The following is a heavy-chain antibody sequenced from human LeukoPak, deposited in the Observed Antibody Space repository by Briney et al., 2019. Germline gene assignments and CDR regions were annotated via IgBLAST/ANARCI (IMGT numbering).Heavy chain of an antibody. CDR1: GFTFDDYA. V-gene: IGHV3-9*01. Sequence: GGSLRLSCAASGFTFDDYAMHWVRQAPGKGLEWVSGISWNSGSIGYADSVKGRFTISRDNAKNSLYLQMNSLRAEDTALYYCAKDYYYDSSGPFDYWGQGTLVTVSS. D-gene: IGHD3-22*01. J-gene: IGHJ4*02. CDR3: AKDYYYDSSGPFDY. CDR2: ISWNSGSI.